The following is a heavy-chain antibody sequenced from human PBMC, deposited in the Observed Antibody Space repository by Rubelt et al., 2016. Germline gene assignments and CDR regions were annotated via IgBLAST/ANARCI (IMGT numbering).Heavy chain of an antibody. CDR2: IRRSSSTI. V-gene: IGHV3-48*02. Sequence: EVQLVESGGGLAQPGGSLRLSCAASGFTFSSYSMNWVRQAPGKGLEWVSYIRRSSSTIYYADSVKGRFTISRDNAKNSLYLQMNSLRDEDTAVYYCATQGYCSSTSCYGAYWGQGTLVTVSS. CDR1: GFTFSSYS. CDR3: ATQGYCSSTSCYGAY. D-gene: IGHD2-2*01. J-gene: IGHJ4*02.